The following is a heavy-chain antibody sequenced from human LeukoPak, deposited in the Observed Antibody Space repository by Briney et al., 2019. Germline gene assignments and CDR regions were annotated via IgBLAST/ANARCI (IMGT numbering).Heavy chain of an antibody. D-gene: IGHD3-22*01. V-gene: IGHV3-23*01. CDR1: GFTFSSYA. Sequence: PGGSLRLSCAASGFTFSSYAMSWVRQAPGKGLEWVSAISGSGGSTYYADSVKGRFTISRDNSKNTLYLQMNSLRAEDTAVYYCAKADYYDSRGYFWFDPWGQGTLVTVSS. J-gene: IGHJ5*02. CDR2: ISGSGGST. CDR3: AKADYYDSRGYFWFDP.